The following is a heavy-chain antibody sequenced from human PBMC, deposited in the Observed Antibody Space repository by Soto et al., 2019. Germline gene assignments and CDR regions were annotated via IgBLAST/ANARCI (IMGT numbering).Heavy chain of an antibody. J-gene: IGHJ6*02. CDR3: TGGSDNWNYRGSQDV. D-gene: IGHD1-7*01. CDR2: LGVSGGSK. CDR1: RFTFDNYA. V-gene: IGHV3-23*01. Sequence: PGGSLRLSCAASRFTFDNYAMNWVRQAPGKWLEWVSGLGVSGGSKYYADSVQGRFTISGDSSKTTLYLHMNNLRVEDTAVYYCTGGSDNWNYRGSQDVWGQGXTVTVYS.